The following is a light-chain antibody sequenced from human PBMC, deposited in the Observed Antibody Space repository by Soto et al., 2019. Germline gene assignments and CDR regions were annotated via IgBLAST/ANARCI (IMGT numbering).Light chain of an antibody. J-gene: IGKJ1*01. CDR3: QQYESYSPWT. CDR1: QSISSW. Sequence: DIQMTQSPSALSASVGDRATITSRASQSISSWLAWYQQKPGKAPKLLIYDASTLQSGVPSRYSGSGSGTEFTLTISNLQPDDFATYYCQQYESYSPWTFGQGTKVDI. CDR2: DAS. V-gene: IGKV1-5*01.